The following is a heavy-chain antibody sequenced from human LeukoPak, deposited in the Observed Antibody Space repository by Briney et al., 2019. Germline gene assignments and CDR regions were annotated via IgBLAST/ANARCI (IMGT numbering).Heavy chain of an antibody. D-gene: IGHD3-16*01. V-gene: IGHV3-53*01. CDR2: IYSGGST. CDR1: GFTVSSNY. CDR3: ARDSVGGPFDY. Sequence: GGSLRLSCEASGFTVSSNYMSWVRQAPGKGLEWVSVIYSGGSTYYADSVKGRFTTSRDNSKNTLYLQMNSLRAEDTAVYYCARDSVGGPFDYWGQGTLVTVSS. J-gene: IGHJ4*02.